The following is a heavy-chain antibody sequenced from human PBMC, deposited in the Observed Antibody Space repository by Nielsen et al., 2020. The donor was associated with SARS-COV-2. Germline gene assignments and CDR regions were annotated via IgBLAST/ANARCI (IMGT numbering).Heavy chain of an antibody. J-gene: IGHJ4*02. CDR3: AKDGRLTGDFDY. Sequence: GESLKISCSASGFTFSSTWMDWVRQAPGQGLVWVSRINPSGSGTAYADSVKGRFTISRDNSKNTLYLQMNSLRAEDTAVYYCAKDGRLTGDFDYWGQGTLVTVSS. CDR1: GFTFSSTW. V-gene: IGHV3-74*01. D-gene: IGHD3-9*01. CDR2: INPSGSGT.